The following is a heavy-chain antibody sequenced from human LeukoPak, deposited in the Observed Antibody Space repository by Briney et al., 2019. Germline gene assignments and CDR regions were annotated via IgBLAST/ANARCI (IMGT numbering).Heavy chain of an antibody. D-gene: IGHD3-9*01. J-gene: IGHJ4*02. Sequence: ASVKVSCKASGYTFTSYGISWVRQAPGQGLEWMGWISAYNGNTNYAQKLQDRVTMTTDTSTSTAYMELRSLRSDDTAVYYCARMYYDILTGYYYFDYWGQGTLVTVSS. CDR1: GYTFTSYG. CDR3: ARMYYDILTGYYYFDY. CDR2: ISAYNGNT. V-gene: IGHV1-18*04.